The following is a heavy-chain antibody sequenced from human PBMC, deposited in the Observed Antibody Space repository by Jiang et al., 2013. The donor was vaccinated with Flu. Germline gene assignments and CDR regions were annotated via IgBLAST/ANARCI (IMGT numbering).Heavy chain of an antibody. Sequence: PGLVKPSETLSLTCTVSGGSISSYYWSWIRQPPGKGLEWIGYINNSGRTKYNPSLKSRVTISVDTPKNQFSLKLSFVTAADTAVYYCTRLPWYSSGWGYFDLWGRGTLVTVSS. CDR1: GGSISSYY. V-gene: IGHV4-59*08. CDR3: TRLPWYSSGWGYFDL. J-gene: IGHJ2*01. CDR2: INNSGRT. D-gene: IGHD6-19*01.